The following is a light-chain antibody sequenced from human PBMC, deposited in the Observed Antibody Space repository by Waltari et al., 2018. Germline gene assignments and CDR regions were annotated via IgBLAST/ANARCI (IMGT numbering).Light chain of an antibody. Sequence: QSVLTQPPSVSGTPGQRVTISCSGSSSNIGSNFVIWYHQFPGTAPKLLIYWNTQRPAGVPDRFSGSKSGTSTSLAISGLRSEDEADYYCAAWDDSLRRKVFGGGTKLTVL. CDR1: SSNIGSNF. CDR3: AAWDDSLRRKV. J-gene: IGLJ3*02. V-gene: IGLV1-47*01. CDR2: WNT.